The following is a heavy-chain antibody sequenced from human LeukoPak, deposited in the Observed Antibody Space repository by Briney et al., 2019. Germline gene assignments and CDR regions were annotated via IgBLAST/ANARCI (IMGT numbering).Heavy chain of an antibody. Sequence: ASVKVSCKASGYTFTSYYMHWVRQAPGQGLEWMGIINPSGGSTSYPQKLQGRVTMTRDMSTSTVYMELSSLRSEDTAVCSCARVAVAGVAATFDYWGQGTLVTVSS. CDR1: GYTFTSYY. V-gene: IGHV1-46*04. CDR3: ARVAVAGVAATFDY. D-gene: IGHD6-19*01. J-gene: IGHJ4*02. CDR2: INPSGGST.